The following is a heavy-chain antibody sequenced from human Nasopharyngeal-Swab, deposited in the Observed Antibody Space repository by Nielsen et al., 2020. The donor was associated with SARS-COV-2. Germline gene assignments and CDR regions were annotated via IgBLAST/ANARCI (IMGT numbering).Heavy chain of an antibody. CDR3: ARRQYGDYYYYYGMDV. D-gene: IGHD4-17*01. Sequence: ESLKISCAASGFTFSSYWMSWVRQAPGKGLEWVANIKQDGSEKYYVDSVKGRFTISRDNAKNSLYLQMNSLRAEDTAVYYCARRQYGDYYYYYGMDVWGQGTTVTVSS. CDR1: GFTFSSYW. CDR2: IKQDGSEK. V-gene: IGHV3-7*03. J-gene: IGHJ6*02.